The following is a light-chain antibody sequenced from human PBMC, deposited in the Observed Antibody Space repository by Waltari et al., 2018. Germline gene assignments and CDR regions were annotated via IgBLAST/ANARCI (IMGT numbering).Light chain of an antibody. CDR3: NSRDSSGNHVV. CDR1: SLHSHL. Sequence: SSELTQDPAVSVALGQTVRITCQGYSLHSHLASWYQQKPGQAPVLVIYGKNNRPSGIPDRFSGSSSGNTASLTITGAQAEDEADYYCNSRDSSGNHVVFGGGTKLTVL. J-gene: IGLJ2*01. CDR2: GKN. V-gene: IGLV3-19*01.